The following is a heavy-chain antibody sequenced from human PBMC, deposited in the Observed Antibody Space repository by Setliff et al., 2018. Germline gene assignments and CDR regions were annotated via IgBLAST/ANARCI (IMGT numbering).Heavy chain of an antibody. D-gene: IGHD2-21*02. CDR2: IKQDGSEK. CDR1: GFTFSSYW. J-gene: IGHJ6*02. Sequence: HPGGSLRLSCAASGFTFSSYWMSWVRQAPGKGLEWVANIKQDGSEKYYVDSVKGRFTISRDNAKNSLYLQMNSLRAEDTAVYYCARELVVVTARIYYYGMDVWGQGTTVTVSS. V-gene: IGHV3-7*01. CDR3: ARELVVVTARIYYYGMDV.